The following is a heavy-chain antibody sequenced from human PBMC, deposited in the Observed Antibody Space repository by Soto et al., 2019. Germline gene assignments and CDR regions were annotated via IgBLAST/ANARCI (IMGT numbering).Heavy chain of an antibody. J-gene: IGHJ6*02. D-gene: IGHD3-3*01. V-gene: IGHV3-48*03. CDR2: ISSSGSTI. CDR1: GFTFSSYE. Sequence: PGGSLRLSCAASGFTFSSYEMNWVRQAPGKGLEWVSYISSSGSTIYYADSVKGRFTISRDNAKNSLYLQMNSLRAEDTAVYYCAREGTTYYDFWSGYYTGWDYYYGMDVWGQGTKVTVSS. CDR3: AREGTTYYDFWSGYYTGWDYYYGMDV.